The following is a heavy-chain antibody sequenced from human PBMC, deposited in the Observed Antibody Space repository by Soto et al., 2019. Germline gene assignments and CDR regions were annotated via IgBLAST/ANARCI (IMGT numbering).Heavy chain of an antibody. CDR3: ARQKAAVTHAFDL. CDR2: LDPSDSFT. CDR1: GYTFTQYW. J-gene: IGHJ3*01. Sequence: GESLTISGTCSGYTFTQYWISWVRQTPGKGLEWLGRLDPSDSFTSHSPAFQGHVTISSDKSISTTYLQWNSLKASDTAMYYCARQKAAVTHAFDLWGQGTMVNV. D-gene: IGHD6-19*01. V-gene: IGHV5-10-1*01.